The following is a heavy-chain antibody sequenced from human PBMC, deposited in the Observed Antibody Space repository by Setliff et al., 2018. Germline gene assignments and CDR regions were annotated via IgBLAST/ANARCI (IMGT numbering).Heavy chain of an antibody. J-gene: IGHJ4*02. CDR1: GFTFSTYR. Sequence: PGGSLRLSCAASGFTFSTYRMHWVRQAPGKGLEWVAVIWYDGVKKYHADSVKGRFTISRDNSKNTLYLQMNSLRPEDTAVYYCARTCSGSGCYAGLESWGQGTPVTV. V-gene: IGHV3-33*08. CDR3: ARTCSGSGCYAGLES. D-gene: IGHD2-15*01. CDR2: IWYDGVKK.